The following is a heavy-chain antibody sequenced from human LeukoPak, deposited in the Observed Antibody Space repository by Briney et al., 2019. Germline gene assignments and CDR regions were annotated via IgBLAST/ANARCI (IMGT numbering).Heavy chain of an antibody. CDR3: ARGDGSSWYEY. CDR2: MNSNSGAT. CDR1: GSTFTANY. Sequence: VASMKVSCKASGSTFTANYMHWVRQAPGQGLEWMGWMNSNSGATNYAQRFQGRVTMTRDTSISAAYMELRSLRYDDTAVYYCARGDGSSWYEYWGQGTMVTVSS. D-gene: IGHD6-13*01. V-gene: IGHV1-2*02. J-gene: IGHJ4*02.